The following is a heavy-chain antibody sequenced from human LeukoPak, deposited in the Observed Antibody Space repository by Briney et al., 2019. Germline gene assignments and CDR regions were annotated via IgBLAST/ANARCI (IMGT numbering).Heavy chain of an antibody. Sequence: ASVKVSCKASGNTFSSYYTHWVRQAPGQGLEWMGWMNPNSGNTGYAQKFQGRVTMTRNTSISTAYMELSSLRSEDTAVYYCARAQYYYGSGHYYYYGMDVWGQGTTVTVSS. J-gene: IGHJ6*02. V-gene: IGHV1-8*02. CDR1: GNTFSSYY. CDR2: MNPNSGNT. CDR3: ARAQYYYGSGHYYYYGMDV. D-gene: IGHD3-10*01.